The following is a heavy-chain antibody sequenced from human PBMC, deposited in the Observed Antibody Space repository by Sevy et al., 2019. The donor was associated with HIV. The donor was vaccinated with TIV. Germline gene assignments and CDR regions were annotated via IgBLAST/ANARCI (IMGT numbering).Heavy chain of an antibody. CDR1: GFTFSTYW. D-gene: IGHD7-27*01. Sequence: GGSLRLSCAASGFTFSTYWMTWVRQAPGKGLEWVANIKHDGSEKYYVDSVKGRFTISRDNAKNSLYLQMNSLRAEDTAVYYCAREGPNWGFVMDVWGKGTTVTVSS. CDR3: AREGPNWGFVMDV. CDR2: IKHDGSEK. J-gene: IGHJ6*03. V-gene: IGHV3-7*03.